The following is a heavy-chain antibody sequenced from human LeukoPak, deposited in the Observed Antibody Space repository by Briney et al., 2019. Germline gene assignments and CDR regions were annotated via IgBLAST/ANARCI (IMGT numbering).Heavy chain of an antibody. CDR2: AHYSGGT. D-gene: IGHD1-26*01. CDR3: ARAAAKGGRIGY. Sequence: SDTLSLTCTVSGGSTSSNNCYWAWIRETPGKGLEWLGSAHYSGGTYYKPSHESGVTISVDTANNQFSLKLSCGSAAATTVYYCARAAAKGGRIGYWGQGTLVTVSS. CDR1: GGSTSSNNCY. J-gene: IGHJ4*02. V-gene: IGHV4-39*01.